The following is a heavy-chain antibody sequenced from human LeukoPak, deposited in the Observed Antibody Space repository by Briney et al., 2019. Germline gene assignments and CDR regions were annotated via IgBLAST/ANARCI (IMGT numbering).Heavy chain of an antibody. D-gene: IGHD1-1*01. CDR3: AKSNGYRVYNWFNP. J-gene: IGHJ5*02. CDR1: GFTFSSYA. V-gene: IGHV3-23*01. Sequence: GGSLRLSCAASGFTFSSYAMGWVRQAPGKGLEWVSSVSGSGGSTYYADSVKGRFTISRDNSNNTLYLQMNSLRAEDTAVYYCAKSNGYRVYNWFNPWGQGTLVTVSS. CDR2: VSGSGGST.